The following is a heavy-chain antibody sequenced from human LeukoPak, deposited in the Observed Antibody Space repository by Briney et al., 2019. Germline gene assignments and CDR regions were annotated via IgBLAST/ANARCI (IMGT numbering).Heavy chain of an antibody. V-gene: IGHV3-33*08. J-gene: IGHJ6*03. CDR3: ARDFSIFGVSTLHLYYYMDV. D-gene: IGHD3-3*01. Sequence: GGSLRLSCAASGFTFSSYGMHWVRQAPGKGLEWVAVIWYDGSNKYYADSVKGRFTISRDNSKNTLYLQMNSLRAEDTAVYYCARDFSIFGVSTLHLYYYMDVWGKGTTVTVSS. CDR1: GFTFSSYG. CDR2: IWYDGSNK.